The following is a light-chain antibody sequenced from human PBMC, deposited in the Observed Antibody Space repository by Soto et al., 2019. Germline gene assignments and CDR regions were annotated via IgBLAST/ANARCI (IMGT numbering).Light chain of an antibody. CDR2: GAS. CDR3: QQYCTSPSWT. V-gene: IGKV3-20*01. CDR1: QRVTGGY. J-gene: IGKJ1*01. Sequence: VLTQSPGTLSLSPGERATLSCRATQRVTGGYLAWYQQKPGQAPRLLIYGASARATDIPERFSGSGSGTDFTLTISRLEPEDFAVYYCQQYCTSPSWTFGQGTKVEVK.